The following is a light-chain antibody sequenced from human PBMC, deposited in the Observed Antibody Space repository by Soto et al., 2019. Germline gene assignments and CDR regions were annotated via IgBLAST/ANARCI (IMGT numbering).Light chain of an antibody. CDR2: AAS. Sequence: EIVLTQSPGTLSLSPGERATLSCRASQTLSTNSLAWYQQRLGQTPRLLIYAASTRDTDIPDRFNGSGSGTDFPLTISRLEPEDFALYYCQQYDASPLTFGPGTKVDVK. CDR3: QQYDASPLT. J-gene: IGKJ3*01. CDR1: QTLSTNS. V-gene: IGKV3-20*01.